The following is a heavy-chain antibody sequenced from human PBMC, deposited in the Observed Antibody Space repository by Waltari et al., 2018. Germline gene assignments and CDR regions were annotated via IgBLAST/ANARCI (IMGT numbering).Heavy chain of an antibody. Sequence: QVQLVQSGAEVRKPGSSVKVSCRASGGTFSSYSITWVRQAPGQGLGWMGGIITPILAAPAYAQKFQGRLTITTDASTTTAYMELSSLTSEDTAVYYCARGTYEFAWGASWDVWGEGTTVTVSS. V-gene: IGHV1-69*05. D-gene: IGHD3-16*01. CDR1: GGTFSSYS. CDR2: IITPILAAP. J-gene: IGHJ6*04. CDR3: ARGTYEFAWGASWDV.